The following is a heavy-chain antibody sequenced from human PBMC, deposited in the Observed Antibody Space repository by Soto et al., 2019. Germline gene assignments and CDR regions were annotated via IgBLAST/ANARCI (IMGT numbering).Heavy chain of an antibody. Sequence: GSLRLSCAASEFTFSSYAMSWVRQAPGKGLEWVSAITGGGDTTDYADSVKGRFTISRDNTKNTLYLQMNSLRAEDTAVYYCAKAGAASHLYCYDFSGQGSLVTGSA. D-gene: IGHD6-13*01. J-gene: IGHJ4*02. CDR3: AKAGAASHLYCYDF. CDR2: ITGGGDTT. V-gene: IGHV3-23*01. CDR1: EFTFSSYA.